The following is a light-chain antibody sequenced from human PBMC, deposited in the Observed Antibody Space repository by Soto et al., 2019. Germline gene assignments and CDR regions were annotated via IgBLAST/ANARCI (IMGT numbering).Light chain of an antibody. CDR1: QSISSW. V-gene: IGKV1-5*03. CDR3: QQYNSYRT. J-gene: IGKJ1*01. Sequence: EIQMTQCPSTLSASVGDRVTITCRASQSISSWLAWYQQKPGKAPKLLIYKASSLESGVPSRFSGSGSGTEFTLTISSLQPDDFATYYCQQYNSYRTFGQGTKVAIK. CDR2: KAS.